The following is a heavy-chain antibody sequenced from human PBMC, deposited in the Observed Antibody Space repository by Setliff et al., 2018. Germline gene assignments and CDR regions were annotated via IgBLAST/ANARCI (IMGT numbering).Heavy chain of an antibody. CDR2: ISSSSSTI. Sequence: LSLTCTVSGFTFSSYSMNWVRQAPGKGLEWVSYISSSSSTIYYADSVKGRFTISRDNAKNSLYLQMNSLRAEDTAVYYCARVEGVPAPYYMDVWGKGTTVTVSS. J-gene: IGHJ6*03. CDR1: GFTFSSYS. V-gene: IGHV3-48*01. D-gene: IGHD2-2*01. CDR3: ARVEGVPAPYYMDV.